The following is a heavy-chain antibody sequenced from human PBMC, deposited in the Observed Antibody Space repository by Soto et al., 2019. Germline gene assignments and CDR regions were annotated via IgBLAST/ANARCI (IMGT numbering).Heavy chain of an antibody. CDR1: GYTFTSYD. CDR2: MNPNSGTT. D-gene: IGHD1-26*01. Sequence: QVQLVQSGAEVKKPGASVKVSCKASGYTFTSYDINWVRQATGQGLEWMGWMNPNSGTTGYAQKFQGRVTMIRNTSITTAYMELSSLRSEDAAVYYCAREISGSYRFDYGGQGTVVTVSS. J-gene: IGHJ4*02. CDR3: AREISGSYRFDY. V-gene: IGHV1-8*01.